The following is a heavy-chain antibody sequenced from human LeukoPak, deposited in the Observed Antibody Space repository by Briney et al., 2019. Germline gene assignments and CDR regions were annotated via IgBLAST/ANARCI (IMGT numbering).Heavy chain of an antibody. Sequence: PSETLSLTCTVSGVSISSSSYYWGWIRQPPGKGLEWIGSIYYSGSTYYNPSLKSRVTISVDTSKNQFSLKLSSVTAAAPAFYYCARHLMYGHCSGGSCHSGFDPWGQGTLVTVSS. CDR3: ARHLMYGHCSGGSCHSGFDP. CDR2: IYYSGST. CDR1: GVSISSSSYY. J-gene: IGHJ5*02. V-gene: IGHV4-39*01. D-gene: IGHD2-15*01.